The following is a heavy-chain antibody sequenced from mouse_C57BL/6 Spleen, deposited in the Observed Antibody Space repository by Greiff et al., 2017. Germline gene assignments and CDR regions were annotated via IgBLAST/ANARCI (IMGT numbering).Heavy chain of an antibody. CDR3: YYGRVDY. CDR2: IDPETGGT. D-gene: IGHD1-1*01. J-gene: IGHJ2*01. CDR1: GYTFTDYE. V-gene: IGHV1-15*01. Sequence: VQLKESGAELVRPGASVTMSCKASGYTFTDYEMHWVKQTPVHGLEWIGAIDPETGGTAYNQKFKGKAILTADKSSSTAYMELRSLTSEDSAVYYCYYGRVDYWGQGTTLTVSS.